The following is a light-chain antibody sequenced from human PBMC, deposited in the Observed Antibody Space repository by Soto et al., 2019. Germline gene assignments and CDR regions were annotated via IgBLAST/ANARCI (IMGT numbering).Light chain of an antibody. Sequence: DIRMTQSPSTLSAVVGDRVTITCRASESVSSSVAWYQQKPGKAPKLLIYDASTLESGVPSTFSGSGFGTEFTLTINSLQPDDFGTYYCQQYESFSPYTFGRGTRLEIK. CDR3: QQYESFSPYT. V-gene: IGKV1-5*01. CDR1: ESVSSS. J-gene: IGKJ2*01. CDR2: DAS.